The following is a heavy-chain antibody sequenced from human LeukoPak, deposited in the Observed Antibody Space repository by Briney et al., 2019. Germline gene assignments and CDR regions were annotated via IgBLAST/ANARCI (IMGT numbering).Heavy chain of an antibody. CDR1: GGSISSNNYY. V-gene: IGHV4-39*01. D-gene: IGHD6-13*01. CDR2: IHYGGIT. J-gene: IGHJ5*02. CDR3: ARHWRAAGSGDWFDP. Sequence: PSETLSLTCTVSGGSISSNNYYWGWIRQPPGKGLEWIGNIHYGGITYYNPSLKSRVTISADTSKNHFSLKLTSVTAADTAVYYCARHWRAAGSGDWFDPWGQGTLVTVSS.